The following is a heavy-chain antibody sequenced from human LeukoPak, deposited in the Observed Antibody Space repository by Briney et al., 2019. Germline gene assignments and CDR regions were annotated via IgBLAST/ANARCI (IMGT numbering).Heavy chain of an antibody. V-gene: IGHV1-18*01. CDR2: ISAYNGNT. Sequence: ASVKVSCKASGYTFTSYGISWVRQAPGQGLEWMGWISAYNGNTNYAQKLQGRVTMTTDTSTSTAYMELSSLRSEDTAVYYCARDFGTMVRGVQNYYYYYGMDVWGQGTTVTVSS. J-gene: IGHJ6*02. CDR3: ARDFGTMVRGVQNYYYYYGMDV. CDR1: GYTFTSYG. D-gene: IGHD3-10*01.